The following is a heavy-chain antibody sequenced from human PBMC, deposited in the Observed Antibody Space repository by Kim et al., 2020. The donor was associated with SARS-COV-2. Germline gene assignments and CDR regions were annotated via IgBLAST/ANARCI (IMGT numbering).Heavy chain of an antibody. J-gene: IGHJ4*02. CDR3: SARTARSWYSFDY. CDR1: GSTFNTFA. D-gene: IGHD6-13*01. V-gene: IGHV3-23*01. CDR2: ITGSGSAT. Sequence: GGSLRLSCVASGSTFNTFAMNWVRQAPGKGLEYVSTITGSGSATYYADSAKGRFTISRDNSKRTLYLQMTSLRAEDTAIYYCSARTARSWYSFDYWVQGT.